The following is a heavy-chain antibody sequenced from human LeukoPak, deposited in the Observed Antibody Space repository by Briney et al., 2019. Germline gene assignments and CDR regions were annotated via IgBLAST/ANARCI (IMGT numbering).Heavy chain of an antibody. Sequence: PSETLSLTCTVSGGSISSSSYYWGWIRQPPGKGLEWIGSIYYSGSTYYNPSLKSRVTISVDTSKNQFSLKLSSVTAADTAVYYCARLRILNVSFDCWGQGTLVTVSS. D-gene: IGHD2-8*01. CDR1: GGSISSSSYY. CDR3: ARLRILNVSFDC. CDR2: IYYSGST. V-gene: IGHV4-39*01. J-gene: IGHJ4*02.